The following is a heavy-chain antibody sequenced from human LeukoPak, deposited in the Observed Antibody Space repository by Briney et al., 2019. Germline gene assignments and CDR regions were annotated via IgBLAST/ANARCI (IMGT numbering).Heavy chain of an antibody. CDR2: IKEDGSAK. CDR1: GFTFSNYW. J-gene: IGHJ4*02. D-gene: IGHD3-10*01. V-gene: IGHV3-7*01. CDR3: ARLSYDSGTHYTCYEY. Sequence: GGSLRLSCAASGFTFSNYWMSWVREAPGMGLEWVANIKEDGSAKYYVDSVKGRFTISRDNAKNSVYLQMNSLRAGDTAVYYCARLSYDSGTHYTCYEYWGQGTLVTVSS.